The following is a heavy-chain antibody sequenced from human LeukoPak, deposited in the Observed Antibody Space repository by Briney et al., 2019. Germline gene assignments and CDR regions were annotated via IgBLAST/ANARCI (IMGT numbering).Heavy chain of an antibody. D-gene: IGHD3-10*01. CDR3: ARDGPAPMVDFDY. CDR2: IKPNSGAT. Sequence: GASVKLSCKASGYTFNDYYLYWVRQAPGQGLESMGWIKPNSGATGYAQKFQGRVTMTRDTSIDTAYMDLSRLTSDDTAIYYCARDGPAPMVDFDYWGQGTLVTVSS. J-gene: IGHJ4*02. CDR1: GYTFNDYY. V-gene: IGHV1-2*02.